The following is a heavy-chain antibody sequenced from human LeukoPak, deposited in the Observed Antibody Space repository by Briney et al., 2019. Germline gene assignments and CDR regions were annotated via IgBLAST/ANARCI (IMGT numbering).Heavy chain of an antibody. CDR3: ASGLNSRSTSC. D-gene: IGHD6-13*01. CDR1: GYRFTDYY. Sequence: ASVTVSCKASGYRFTDYYVHWARQAPGQGLEWMGRVSPDSGGTNYAQKFQGRVTMTTDTTISTAYMELSRLRSDDTAVYYCASGLNSRSTSCWGQGTRVTVSS. V-gene: IGHV1-2*02. CDR2: VSPDSGGT. J-gene: IGHJ4*02.